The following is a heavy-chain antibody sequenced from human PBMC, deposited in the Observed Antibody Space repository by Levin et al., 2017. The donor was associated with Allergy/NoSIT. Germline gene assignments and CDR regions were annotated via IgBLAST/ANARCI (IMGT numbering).Heavy chain of an antibody. Sequence: GGSLRLSCAASGFTFSSYSMNWVRQAPGKGLEWVSSISSSSSYIYYADSVKGRFTISRDNAKNSLYLQMNSLRAEDTAVYYCARDSCSSTSCRFVYYYGMDVWGQGTTVTVSS. CDR1: GFTFSSYS. V-gene: IGHV3-21*01. D-gene: IGHD2-2*01. CDR2: ISSSSSYI. J-gene: IGHJ6*02. CDR3: ARDSCSSTSCRFVYYYGMDV.